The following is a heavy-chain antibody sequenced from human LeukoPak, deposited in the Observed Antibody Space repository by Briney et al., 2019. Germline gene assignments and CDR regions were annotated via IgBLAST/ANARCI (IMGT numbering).Heavy chain of an antibody. D-gene: IGHD5-24*01. V-gene: IGHV1-69*06. CDR3: ASTPPGDGYNHFDY. CDR2: IIPIFGTA. CDR1: GGTFSSYA. Sequence: GASVKVSCKASGGTFSSYAISWVRQAPGQGLEWMGGIIPIFGTANYAQKFQGRVTITADKSTSTAYMELSSLRSEDTAVYYCASTPPGDGYNHFDYWGQGTLVTVSS. J-gene: IGHJ4*02.